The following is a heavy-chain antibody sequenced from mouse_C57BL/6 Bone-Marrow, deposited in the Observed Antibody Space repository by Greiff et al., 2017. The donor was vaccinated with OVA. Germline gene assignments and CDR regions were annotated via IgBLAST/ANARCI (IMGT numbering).Heavy chain of an antibody. CDR3: ARPYYGSSYPYWYFDV. V-gene: IGHV8-8*01. Sequence: QVTLKESGPGILQPSQTLSLTCSFSGFSLSTFGMGVGWIRQPSGKGLEWLAHSWWDDDKYYNPALKSRLTISKGTSKKQVFLKIANVYTADTATYYSARPYYGSSYPYWYFDVWGTGTTVTVSS. J-gene: IGHJ1*03. D-gene: IGHD1-1*01. CDR1: GFSLSTFGMG. CDR2: SWWDDDK.